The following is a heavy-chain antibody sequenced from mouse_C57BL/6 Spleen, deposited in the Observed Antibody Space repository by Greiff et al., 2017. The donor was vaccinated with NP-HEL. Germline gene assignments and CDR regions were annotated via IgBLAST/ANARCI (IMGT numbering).Heavy chain of an antibody. V-gene: IGHV1-22*01. Sequence: EVQLQQSGPELVKPGASVKMSCKASGYTFTDYNMHWVKQSHGKSLEWIGYINPNNGGTSNNQKFKGKATLTVNKSSSTAYMELRSLTSEDSAVYYCASWEYAMDYWGQGTSVTVSS. CDR1: GYTFTDYN. J-gene: IGHJ4*01. CDR2: INPNNGGT. CDR3: ASWEYAMDY. D-gene: IGHD4-1*01.